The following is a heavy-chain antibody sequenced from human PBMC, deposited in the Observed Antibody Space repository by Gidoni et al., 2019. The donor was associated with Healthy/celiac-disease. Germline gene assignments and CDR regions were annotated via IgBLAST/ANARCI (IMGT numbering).Heavy chain of an antibody. CDR1: GGTFDDYA. J-gene: IGHJ3*02. V-gene: IGHV3-9*01. D-gene: IGHD3-10*01. Sequence: EVQLVESGGGLVQPGRSLRLSCAASGGTFDDYAMHWGRQAPGKGLEWVSGISWNSGSIGYADSVKGRFTISRDNAKNSLYLQMNSLRAEDTALYYCAKDIRAISRDAFDIWGQGTMVTVSS. CDR2: ISWNSGSI. CDR3: AKDIRAISRDAFDI.